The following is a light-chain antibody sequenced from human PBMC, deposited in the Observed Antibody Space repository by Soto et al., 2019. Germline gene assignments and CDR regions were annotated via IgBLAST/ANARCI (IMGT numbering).Light chain of an antibody. V-gene: IGLV1-51*02. Sequence: QSVLTQPPSVSAATGQKVTISCSGSSSNIGNNYVSWYQQLPGTAPKLLIYENNKRPSGIPDRFSGSKSGTSATLGITGLQTGDEADYYCGTWDSSLSAGGVVFGGGTKLTVL. J-gene: IGLJ2*01. CDR3: GTWDSSLSAGGVV. CDR2: ENN. CDR1: SSNIGNNY.